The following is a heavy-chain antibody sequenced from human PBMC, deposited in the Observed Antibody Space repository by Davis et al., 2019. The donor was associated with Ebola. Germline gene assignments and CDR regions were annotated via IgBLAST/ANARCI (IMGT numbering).Heavy chain of an antibody. CDR3: ARDVIDFWSGRPYGMDV. Sequence: SETLSLTCTVSGGSISSGGYYWSWIRQHPGKGLEWIGYIYYSGSTYYNPSLKSRVTISVDTSKNQFSLKLSSVTAADTAVYYCARDVIDFWSGRPYGMDVWGKGTTVTVSS. CDR1: GGSISSGGYY. D-gene: IGHD3-3*01. CDR2: IYYSGST. V-gene: IGHV4-31*03. J-gene: IGHJ6*04.